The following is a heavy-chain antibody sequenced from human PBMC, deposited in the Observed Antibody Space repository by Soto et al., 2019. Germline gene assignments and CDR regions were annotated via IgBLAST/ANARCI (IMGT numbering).Heavy chain of an antibody. CDR3: ARDLSRQMWTWFDP. CDR2: IHPNSGGT. CDR1: GYTFTDHY. D-gene: IGHD2-21*01. V-gene: IGHV1-2*02. J-gene: IGHJ5*02. Sequence: QVQLVQSGAEVKEPGASVKVSCRTSGYTFTDHYINWVRQAPGQGPEYMGWIHPNSGGTKYTQIFQGRATMTRDTSLSTAYMELRRLTSDDTAVYYCARDLSRQMWTWFDPWGQGTLVTVSS.